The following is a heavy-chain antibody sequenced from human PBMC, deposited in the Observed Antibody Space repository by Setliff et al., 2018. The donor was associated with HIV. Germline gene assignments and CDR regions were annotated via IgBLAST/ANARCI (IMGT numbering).Heavy chain of an antibody. D-gene: IGHD2-8*02. CDR2: IYWSGLT. CDR3: ASVSSTYWYSIPRDYYYHMDV. CDR1: SGSVSRSDYY. J-gene: IGHJ6*03. V-gene: IGHV4-39*01. Sequence: SETLSLTCTVSSGSVSRSDYYWGWIRQTPGKGLEWIGSIYWSGLTFYNPSLKSRVTISVDTSKNQFSLRLNSVTAADTAVYYCASVSSTYWYSIPRDYYYHMDVWGKGTTVTVSS.